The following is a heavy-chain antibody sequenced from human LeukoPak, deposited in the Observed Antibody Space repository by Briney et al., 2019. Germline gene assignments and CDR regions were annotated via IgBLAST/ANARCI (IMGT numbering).Heavy chain of an antibody. CDR3: ARDDDGDAFDI. Sequence: GGSLRLSCAASGFTFSSYSMNWVRQAPGKGLEWVSSISSSSHIYYADSVKGRFTISRDNAKNSLYLQMNSLRAEDTAVYYCARDDDGDAFDIWGQGTMVTVSS. CDR1: GFTFSSYS. J-gene: IGHJ3*02. V-gene: IGHV3-21*01. D-gene: IGHD1-1*01. CDR2: ISSSSHI.